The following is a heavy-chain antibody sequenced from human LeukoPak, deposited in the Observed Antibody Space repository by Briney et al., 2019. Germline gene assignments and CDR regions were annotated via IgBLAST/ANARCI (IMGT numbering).Heavy chain of an antibody. CDR1: GYSITSNYY. J-gene: IGHJ4*02. CDR2: IYHSGST. Sequence: SETLSLTCTVSGYSITSNYYWVGIRQPPGKGLEWIGSIYHSGSTYYNPSLKSRVTMSVDTSKNQFSLKLTSVTAADTAVYFCASRDCSDGACFFDYWGQGTLVTVSS. V-gene: IGHV4-38-2*02. CDR3: ASRDCSDGACFFDY. D-gene: IGHD2-15*01.